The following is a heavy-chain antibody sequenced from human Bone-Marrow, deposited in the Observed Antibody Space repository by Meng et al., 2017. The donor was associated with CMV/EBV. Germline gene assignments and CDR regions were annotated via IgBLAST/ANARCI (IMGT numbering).Heavy chain of an antibody. CDR3: ARDTSNEYNWFDP. V-gene: IGHV1-69*10. CDR1: GGTIGSYA. J-gene: IGHJ5*02. Sequence: KAAGGTIGSYAISRLRQAAEQGPERIGGIITIKSIKNYAYKFQGRVTISADKSTSTAYMELNSLRAEDTAVYYCARDTSNEYNWFDPWDQGTLVTVSS. CDR2: IITIKSIK.